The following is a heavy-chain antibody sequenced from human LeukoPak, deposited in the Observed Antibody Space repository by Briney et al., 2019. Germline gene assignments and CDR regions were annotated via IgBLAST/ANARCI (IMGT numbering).Heavy chain of an antibody. CDR2: ISSSSSYI. CDR3: AREHSSGWPPFDY. CDR1: GFTFSSYS. V-gene: IGHV3-21*01. Sequence: GGSLRLSCAASGFTFSSYSMNWVRQAPGKGLEWVSSISSSSSYIYYADSVKGRFTISRDNAKNSLYLQMISLRAEDTAVYYCAREHSSGWPPFDYWGQGTLVTFSS. D-gene: IGHD6-19*01. J-gene: IGHJ4*02.